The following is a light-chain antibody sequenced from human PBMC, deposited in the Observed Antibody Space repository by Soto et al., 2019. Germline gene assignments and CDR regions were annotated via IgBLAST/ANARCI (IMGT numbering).Light chain of an antibody. Sequence: DIPMTQSPSTLSGSVGDIVTITCRASQTISSWLAWYQQKPGKAPKLLIYKASSLESGVPSRFSGSGPGTEFTLTISSLQPDDFATYYCQQYNSYWTLGQGTKVDIK. CDR3: QQYNSYWT. CDR1: QTISSW. J-gene: IGKJ1*01. V-gene: IGKV1-5*03. CDR2: KAS.